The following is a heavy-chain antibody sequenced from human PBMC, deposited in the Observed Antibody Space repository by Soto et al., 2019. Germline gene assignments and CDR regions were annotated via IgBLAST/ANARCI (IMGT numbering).Heavy chain of an antibody. CDR2: IMPLFGTT. V-gene: IGHV1-69*01. D-gene: IGHD3-10*01. CDR3: AAELGFGKLSVV. CDR1: GDTFKNCV. Sequence: QVQVVQSGVEVRRPGSSVKVSCKASGDTFKNCVISWVRQAPGQGLEWMGGIMPLFGTTDFAQRFQGRLTNTTDESTTTAYMELSRLRSDDTATYYCAAELGFGKLSVVWGQGTTVIVSS. J-gene: IGHJ6*02.